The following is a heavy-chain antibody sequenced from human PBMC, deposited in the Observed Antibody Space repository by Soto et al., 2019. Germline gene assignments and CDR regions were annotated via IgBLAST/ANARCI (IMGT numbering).Heavy chain of an antibody. Sequence: QVQLQESGPGLVKSSGTLSLTCSVSGGSISSSNWWTWVRQPPGKGLEWIGEIYHSGSTNYNPSLKSRVTISVDTSNNQFSLLLTPVTAADTAVYYCARDCSGGSCYIDAFDIWGQGTLVTVSS. J-gene: IGHJ3*02. CDR2: IYHSGST. D-gene: IGHD2-15*01. V-gene: IGHV4-4*02. CDR1: GGSISSSNW. CDR3: ARDCSGGSCYIDAFDI.